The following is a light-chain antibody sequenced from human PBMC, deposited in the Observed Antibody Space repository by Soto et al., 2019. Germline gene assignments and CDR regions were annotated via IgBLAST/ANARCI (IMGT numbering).Light chain of an antibody. CDR1: QIVRSN. Sequence: EIVMTQSPAALSLSPGERATLSCRASQIVRSNLAWYQQRPGQAPRLLIYAASIGATGVPARFSGSGSGTEFTLTISSLQSEDFAVYFCQQYNDWPWTFGQGTKV. J-gene: IGKJ1*01. CDR3: QQYNDWPWT. CDR2: AAS. V-gene: IGKV3-15*01.